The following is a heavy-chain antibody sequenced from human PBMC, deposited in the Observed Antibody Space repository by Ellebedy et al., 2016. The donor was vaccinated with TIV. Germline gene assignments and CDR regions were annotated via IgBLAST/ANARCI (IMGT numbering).Heavy chain of an antibody. J-gene: IGHJ2*01. Sequence: PGGSLRLSCAASGFTFSSYTMNWVRQAPGKGLEWLSQISSSSSSIYYADSVKGRFTISRDNAKNSVYLQMNSLRDEDTAVYYCARAGSSGWEAYFDLWGRGTLVTVSS. CDR3: ARAGSSGWEAYFDL. CDR1: GFTFSSYT. CDR2: ISSSSSSI. D-gene: IGHD6-19*01. V-gene: IGHV3-48*02.